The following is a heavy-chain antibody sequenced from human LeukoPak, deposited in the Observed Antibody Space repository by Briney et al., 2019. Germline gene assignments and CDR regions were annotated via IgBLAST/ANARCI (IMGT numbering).Heavy chain of an antibody. CDR1: GYTFTSYG. J-gene: IGHJ6*02. D-gene: IGHD2-15*01. CDR3: ARFNWDILHYYYGMDV. V-gene: IGHV1-18*01. CDR2: ISAYNGNT. Sequence: GASVKVSCKASGYTFTSYGISWVRQAPGQGLEWMGWISAYNGNTNYAQKLQGRVTMTRNTSISTAYMELSSLRSEDTAVYYCARFNWDILHYYYGMDVWGQGTTVTVSS.